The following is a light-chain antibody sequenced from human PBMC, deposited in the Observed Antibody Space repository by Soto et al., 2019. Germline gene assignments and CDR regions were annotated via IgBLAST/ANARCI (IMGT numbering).Light chain of an antibody. J-gene: IGLJ1*01. CDR3: SSYTTSSTPWV. CDR2: NVS. Sequence: QSVLTQPTSVSGSPGQSSTISCTGTSSDVGGYNYVSWYQHHPGKAPKLMICNVSDRPSGVSNRFSGSKSGNTASLTISGLQAEDEANDYWSSYTTSSTPWVFGTGTKVTVL. V-gene: IGLV2-14*03. CDR1: SSDVGGYNY.